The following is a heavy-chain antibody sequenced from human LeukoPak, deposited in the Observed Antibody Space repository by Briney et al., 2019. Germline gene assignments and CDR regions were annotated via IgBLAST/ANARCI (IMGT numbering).Heavy chain of an antibody. CDR1: GDSISRYY. D-gene: IGHD2-2*01. Sequence: SETLSLTCTVSGDSISRYYWSWIRQPPGKGLEWIGYINNSGGTSYNPSLKSRVTISVDTSKNQFSLKLSSVTAADTAVYYCARNDIVVVPAASISWYFDLWGRGTLVTVSS. CDR2: INNSGGT. V-gene: IGHV4-4*08. J-gene: IGHJ2*01. CDR3: ARNDIVVVPAASISWYFDL.